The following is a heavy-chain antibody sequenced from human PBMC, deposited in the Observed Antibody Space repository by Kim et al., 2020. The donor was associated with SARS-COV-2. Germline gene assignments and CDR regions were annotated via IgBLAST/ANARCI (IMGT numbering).Heavy chain of an antibody. J-gene: IGHJ3*02. CDR3: ARARTAVALPFEI. Sequence: YSPSFQGQVTISADKSISTAYLQWSSLKASDTAMYYCARARTAVALPFEIWGQGTMVTVSS. D-gene: IGHD6-19*01. V-gene: IGHV5-51*01.